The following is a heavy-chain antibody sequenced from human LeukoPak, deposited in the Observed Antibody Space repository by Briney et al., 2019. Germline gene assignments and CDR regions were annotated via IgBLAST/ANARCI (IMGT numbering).Heavy chain of an antibody. V-gene: IGHV1-69*04. D-gene: IGHD6-13*01. CDR3: ARNRDSSSWEDY. CDR2: IIPILGIA. CDR1: GGTFSSYA. J-gene: IGHJ4*02. Sequence: SVKVSCKASGGTFSSYAISWVRQAPGQGLEWMGRIIPILGIANYAQKFQGRVTITADKSTSTAYMELSSLRSEDTAVYYCARNRDSSSWEDYWGQGTLVTVSS.